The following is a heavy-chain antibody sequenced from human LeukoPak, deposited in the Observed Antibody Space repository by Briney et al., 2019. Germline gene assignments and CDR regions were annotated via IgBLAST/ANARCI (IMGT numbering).Heavy chain of an antibody. Sequence: GASVKVSYKGSGYTFTSYGISWVRQAPGQGLEWMRWISAYNGNTNYAQKLQGRVTMTTDTSTSTAYMELRSLRSDDTAVYYCARVGSSSLNNWFDPWGQGTLVTVSS. CDR3: ARVGSSSLNNWFDP. J-gene: IGHJ5*02. CDR1: GYTFTSYG. D-gene: IGHD6-13*01. V-gene: IGHV1-18*04. CDR2: ISAYNGNT.